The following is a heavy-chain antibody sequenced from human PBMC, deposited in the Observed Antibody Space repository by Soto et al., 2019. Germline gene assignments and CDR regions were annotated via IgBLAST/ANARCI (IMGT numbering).Heavy chain of an antibody. Sequence: QVQLVQSGAEVKKPGASVKVSCKASGYTFNSYGISWVRQAPGQGLEWMGWISAYNDNTNYAQNRQGRVTMTTATATSTAYVELRSLRSDDTAVYYCARESPPADYWGQGTLVTVSS. CDR3: ARESPPADY. CDR1: GYTFNSYG. J-gene: IGHJ4*02. V-gene: IGHV1-18*01. CDR2: ISAYNDNT.